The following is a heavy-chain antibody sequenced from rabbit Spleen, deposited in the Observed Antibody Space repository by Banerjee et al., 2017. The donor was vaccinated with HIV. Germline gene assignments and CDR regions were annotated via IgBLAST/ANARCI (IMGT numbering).Heavy chain of an antibody. D-gene: IGHD4-2*01. V-gene: IGHV1S45*01. Sequence: QEQLVESGGGLVQPEGSLTLTCTASGFSFSSGYDMCWVRQAPGKGLEWIACINAVTGKAVYASWAKGRFTISKTSSTTVTLQMTSLTAADTATYFCAREDRGSDGLVFRLWGPGTLVTVS. CDR3: AREDRGSDGLVFRL. J-gene: IGHJ4*01. CDR2: INAVTGKA. CDR1: GFSFSSGYD.